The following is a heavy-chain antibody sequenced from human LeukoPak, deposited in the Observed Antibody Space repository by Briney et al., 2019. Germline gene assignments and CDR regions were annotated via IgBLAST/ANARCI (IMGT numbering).Heavy chain of an antibody. CDR1: GFTFSSYG. D-gene: IGHD3-10*01. J-gene: IGHJ4*02. Sequence: QPGRSLRLSCAASGFTFSSYGIHWVRQAPGKGLEWVAVISYDGSNKYYADSVKGRFTISRDNSKNTLYLQMNSLRAEDTAVYYCARVHGTMVRGVIDYWGQGTLVTVSS. CDR3: ARVHGTMVRGVIDY. V-gene: IGHV3-30*03. CDR2: ISYDGSNK.